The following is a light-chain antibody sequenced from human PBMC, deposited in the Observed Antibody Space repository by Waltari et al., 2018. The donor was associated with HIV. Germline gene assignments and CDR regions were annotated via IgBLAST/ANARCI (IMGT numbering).Light chain of an antibody. V-gene: IGKV1-13*02. CDR2: DVS. Sequence: QLTQSPSSLSAFIGDMVTMNCRASQGIGFDLAWYQQKPGGPPKLLIYDVSKLQSGVPPRFSGSGSGTNFSLPISSLQPEDLADYFCQHYNSDPLFVFGPGTKV. CDR1: QGIGFD. J-gene: IGKJ3*01. CDR3: QHYNSDPLFV.